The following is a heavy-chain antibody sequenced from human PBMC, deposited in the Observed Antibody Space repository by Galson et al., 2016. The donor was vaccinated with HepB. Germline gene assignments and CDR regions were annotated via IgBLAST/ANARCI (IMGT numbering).Heavy chain of an antibody. CDR2: VNWKGDTT. CDR1: GFTFNDYG. V-gene: IGHV3-20*04. J-gene: IGHJ2*01. Sequence: SLRLSCAASGFTFNDYGMTWVRQAPGKGLEWVSGVNWKGDTTVYADSVRGRFTISRDNAKNPLYLQMDSLRAEDTALYYCARGIGSIAVAGTAAYWYFDLWGRGILVTVSS. D-gene: IGHD6-19*01. CDR3: ARGIGSIAVAGTAAYWYFDL.